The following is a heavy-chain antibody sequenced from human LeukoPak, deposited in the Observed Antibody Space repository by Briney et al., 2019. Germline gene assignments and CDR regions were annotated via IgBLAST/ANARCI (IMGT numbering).Heavy chain of an antibody. Sequence: PSETLSLTCAVYGGSFSGYYWSWIRQPPGKGLEWIGEINHSGSTNYNPSLKSRVTISVDTSKNQFSLKLSSVTAADTAVYYCATEPYCSGGSCFPFDYWGQGTLVTVSS. V-gene: IGHV4-34*01. J-gene: IGHJ4*02. D-gene: IGHD2-15*01. CDR2: INHSGST. CDR3: ATEPYCSGGSCFPFDY. CDR1: GGSFSGYY.